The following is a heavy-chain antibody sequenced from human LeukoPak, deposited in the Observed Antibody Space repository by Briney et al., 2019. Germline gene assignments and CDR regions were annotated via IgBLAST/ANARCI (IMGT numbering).Heavy chain of an antibody. D-gene: IGHD3-10*01. V-gene: IGHV1-2*02. CDR1: GYTFTGYF. CDR3: ARAFYYGSGSHSIDY. J-gene: IGHJ4*02. CDR2: INPNSGGT. Sequence: WASVKVSCKASGYTFTGYFMHWVRQAPGQGLEWMGWINPNSGGTNYAQKFQGRVTMTRDTSISTAYMELSRLRSDDTAVYYCARAFYYGSGSHSIDYWGQGTLVTVSS.